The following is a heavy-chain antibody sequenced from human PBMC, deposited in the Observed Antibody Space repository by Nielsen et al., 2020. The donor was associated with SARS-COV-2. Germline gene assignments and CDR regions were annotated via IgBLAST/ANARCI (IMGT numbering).Heavy chain of an antibody. V-gene: IGHV4-39*01. CDR1: GGSISTSDYY. J-gene: IGHJ6*02. Sequence: SETLSLTCTVSGGSISTSDYYCGWIRQPPGGGLEWIGSIYHSGSTYHNPSLKTRVTISVDTSKNQFSLKLTSVTAADTAVYFCARHRGSSGWLTYHYYGIDVWGRGTAVTVSS. D-gene: IGHD6-19*01. CDR3: ARHRGSSGWLTYHYYGIDV. CDR2: IYHSGST.